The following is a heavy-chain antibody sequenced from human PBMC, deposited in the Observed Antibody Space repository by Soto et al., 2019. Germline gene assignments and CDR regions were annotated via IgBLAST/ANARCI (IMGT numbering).Heavy chain of an antibody. CDR2: ISYDGSNK. Sequence: PGGSLRLSCAASGFTFSSYAMHWVRQAPGKGLEWVAVISYDGSNKYYADSVKGRFTISRDNSKNTLYLQMNSLRAEDTAVYYCARESHGGIAALPGMDVWGQGTTVTVS. CDR3: ARESHGGIAALPGMDV. J-gene: IGHJ6*02. V-gene: IGHV3-30-3*01. D-gene: IGHD6-6*01. CDR1: GFTFSSYA.